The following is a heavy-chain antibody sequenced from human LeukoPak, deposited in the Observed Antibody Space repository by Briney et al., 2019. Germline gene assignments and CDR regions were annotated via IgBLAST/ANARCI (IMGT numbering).Heavy chain of an antibody. CDR3: ARRYYDSPDY. CDR2: IYGADDK. Sequence: SGPTLVKPTQTLTLTCTFSGSSLNISGVSVGWLRQPPGKALEWLALIYGADDKRYSPSLKSRLTITKDTSKNQVVLTMTNMDPVHTATYYCARRYYDSPDYWGQGTLVTVSS. J-gene: IGHJ4*02. CDR1: GSSLNISGVS. V-gene: IGHV2-5*02. D-gene: IGHD3-22*01.